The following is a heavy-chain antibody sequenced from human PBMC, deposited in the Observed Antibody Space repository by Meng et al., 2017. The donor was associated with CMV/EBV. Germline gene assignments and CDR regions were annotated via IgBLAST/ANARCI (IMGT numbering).Heavy chain of an antibody. CDR1: GGSISSSSYY. D-gene: IGHD3-10*01. CDR3: ARAWEFFDY. V-gene: IGHV4-39*01. Sequence: SETLSLTCTVSGGSISSSSYYWGWIRQPPGKGLEWIGSIYYSGSTYYNPSLKRRVTISVDTSKNQFSLKLSSVTAADTAVYYCARAWEFFDYWGQGTLVTVSS. J-gene: IGHJ4*02. CDR2: IYYSGST.